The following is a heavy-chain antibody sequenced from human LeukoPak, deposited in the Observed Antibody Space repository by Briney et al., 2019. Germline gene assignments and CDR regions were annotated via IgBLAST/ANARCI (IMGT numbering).Heavy chain of an antibody. J-gene: IGHJ5*02. Sequence: ASVKVSCKASGYTFTSYAMHWVRQAPGQRLEWMGWINAGNGNIKYSQKFQGRVTITRDTSASTAYMELSSLRSEDTAVYYCARRIAAAGDNWFDPWGQGTLVTVSS. V-gene: IGHV1-3*01. CDR1: GYTFTSYA. CDR2: INAGNGNI. D-gene: IGHD6-13*01. CDR3: ARRIAAAGDNWFDP.